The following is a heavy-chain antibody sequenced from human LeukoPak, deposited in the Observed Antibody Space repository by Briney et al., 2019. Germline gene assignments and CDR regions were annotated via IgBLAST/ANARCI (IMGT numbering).Heavy chain of an antibody. CDR2: INPNSGGT. J-gene: IGHJ4*02. CDR1: GYTFTGYY. CDR3: ARDVGYSSSWYVWERFDY. V-gene: IGHV1-2*02. Sequence: ASVKVSCKASGYTFTGYYMHWVRQAPGQGLEWMGWINPNSGGTNYAQKFQGRVTMTRDTSISTAHMELSRLRSDDTAVYYCARDVGYSSSWYVWERFDYWGQGTLVTVSS. D-gene: IGHD6-13*01.